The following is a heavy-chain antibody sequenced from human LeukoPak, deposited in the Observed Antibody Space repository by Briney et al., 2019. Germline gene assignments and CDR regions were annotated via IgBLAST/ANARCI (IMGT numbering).Heavy chain of an antibody. CDR3: ARDHRRGGLGYWFDP. CDR1: GGSISSYY. J-gene: IGHJ5*02. CDR2: IYYSGST. V-gene: IGHV4-59*01. Sequence: SETLSLTCTVSGGSISSYYWSWIRQPPGKGLEWIGYIYYSGSTNYNPSLKSRVTISVDTSKNQFSLKLSSVTAADTAVYYCARDHRRGGLGYWFDPWAREPWSPSPQ. D-gene: IGHD2-15*01.